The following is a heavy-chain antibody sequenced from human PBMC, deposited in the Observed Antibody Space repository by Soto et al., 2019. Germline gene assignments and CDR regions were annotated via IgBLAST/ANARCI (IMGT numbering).Heavy chain of an antibody. CDR2: IIPIFGTA. D-gene: IGHD2-21*02. CDR1: GGTFSSYA. V-gene: IGHV1-69*01. J-gene: IGHJ2*01. Sequence: QVQLVQSGAEVKKPGSSVKVSCKASGGTFSSYAISWVRQAPGQGLEWMGGIIPIFGTANYAQKFQGRVTITADESTSTAYMELSSLRSEDTAVYYCARANLLPFVVVTANWYFDLWGRGTLVTVSS. CDR3: ARANLLPFVVVTANWYFDL.